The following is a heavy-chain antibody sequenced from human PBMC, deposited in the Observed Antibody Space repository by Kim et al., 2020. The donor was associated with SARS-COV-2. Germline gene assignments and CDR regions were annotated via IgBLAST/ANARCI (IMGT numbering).Heavy chain of an antibody. CDR1: GVSFNNYW. V-gene: IGHV3-7*03. Sequence: GGSPRLSCAASGVSFNNYWMGWVRQAPGKGLEWVAHIKEDGSEKYHVDSVEGRFTISRDNAKNSLYLQMNSLRAEDTAMYYCARDRGYCSGGSCYSIFDYWGQGTQVTVSS. D-gene: IGHD2-15*01. CDR3: ARDRGYCSGGSCYSIFDY. CDR2: IKEDGSEK. J-gene: IGHJ4*02.